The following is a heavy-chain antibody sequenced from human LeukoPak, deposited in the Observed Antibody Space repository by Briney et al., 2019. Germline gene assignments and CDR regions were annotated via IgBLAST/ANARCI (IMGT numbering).Heavy chain of an antibody. J-gene: IGHJ4*02. CDR2: INQDGSQK. CDR1: GFAFSGYS. D-gene: IGHD2-8*01. CDR3: ARLKDDVTKLDY. Sequence: GGSLRLSCAASGFAFSGYSMNWVRQAPGKGLEWVANINQDGSQKRYVDSVQGRFTISRDNTKNSLFLQMNSLRAEDTAVYYCARLKDDVTKLDYWGQGTLVTVSS. V-gene: IGHV3-7*01.